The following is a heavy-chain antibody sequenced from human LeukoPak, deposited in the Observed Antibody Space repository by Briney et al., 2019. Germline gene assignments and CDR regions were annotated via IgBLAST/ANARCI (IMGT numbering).Heavy chain of an antibody. CDR2: IYTSGST. CDR3: ARDHMYYYDSSGYYRFDP. CDR1: GGSISSYY. J-gene: IGHJ5*02. Sequence: SETLSLTCTVSGGSISSYYWSWIRQPAGKGLEWIGRIYTSGSTNYNPSLKSRFTMSVDTSKNQFSLKLSSVTAADTAVYYCARDHMYYYDSSGYYRFDPWGQGTLVTVSS. D-gene: IGHD3-22*01. V-gene: IGHV4-4*07.